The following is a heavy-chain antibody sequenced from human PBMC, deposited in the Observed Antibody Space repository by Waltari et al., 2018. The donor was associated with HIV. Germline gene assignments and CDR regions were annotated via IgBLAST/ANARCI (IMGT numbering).Heavy chain of an antibody. CDR1: GLTFSDHF. J-gene: IGHJ4*02. D-gene: IGHD3-3*01. CDR2: SSNKAASYTP. CDR3: SRDFGF. V-gene: IGHV3-72*01. Sequence: QLVESGGDFVQPVGSVKLSYVGAGLTFSDHFMDWVRRVPGKGLEWVARSSNKAASYTPYYAASVRGRFIISRDDSKSSVFLQMNSLKTEDTAVYYCSRDFGFWGPGTLVTVSS.